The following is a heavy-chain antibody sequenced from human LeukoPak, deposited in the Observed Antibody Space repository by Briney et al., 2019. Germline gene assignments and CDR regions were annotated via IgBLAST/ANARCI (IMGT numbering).Heavy chain of an antibody. CDR2: INPNSGGT. CDR3: ARCPGGYNWFDP. D-gene: IGHD3-10*01. CDR1: GYTFTGYY. V-gene: IGHV1-2*02. Sequence: ASVKVSCKTSGYTFTGYYIHWVRQAPGQGLEWMGWINPNSGGTNYTQKFQGRVTSTRDTSISTAYMELNSLISDDTAVYYCARCPGGYNWFDPWGQGTLVTVSS. J-gene: IGHJ5*02.